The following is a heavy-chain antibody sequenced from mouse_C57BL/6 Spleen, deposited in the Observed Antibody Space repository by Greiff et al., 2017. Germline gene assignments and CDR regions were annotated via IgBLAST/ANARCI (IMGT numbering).Heavy chain of an antibody. D-gene: IGHD2-5*01. CDR1: GYAFSSSW. Sequence: QVQLKESGPELVKPGASVKISCKASGYAFSSSWMNWVKQRPGKGLEWIGRIYPGDGDTNYNGKFKGKATLTADKSSSTAYMQLSSLTSDDSAVYFCARSYYSNYDYAMDYWGQGTSVTVSS. CDR2: IYPGDGDT. J-gene: IGHJ4*01. V-gene: IGHV1-82*01. CDR3: ARSYYSNYDYAMDY.